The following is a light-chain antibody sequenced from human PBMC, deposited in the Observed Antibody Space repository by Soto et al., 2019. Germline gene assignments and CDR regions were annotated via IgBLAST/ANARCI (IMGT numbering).Light chain of an antibody. CDR1: QSVSSN. V-gene: IGKV3D-15*01. CDR3: QQSYTTLFT. CDR2: GAS. Sequence: EIVMTQSPATLSVSPGERSTLSCGASQSVSSNLAWYQQKPGQAPRLLIYGASSRATGIPDRFSGSGSETDFTLTISSLQPEDLATYYCQQSYTTLFTFGPGTKVDIK. J-gene: IGKJ3*01.